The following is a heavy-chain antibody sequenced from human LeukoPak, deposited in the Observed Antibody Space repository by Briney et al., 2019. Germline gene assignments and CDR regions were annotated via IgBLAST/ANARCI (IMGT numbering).Heavy chain of an antibody. J-gene: IGHJ3*02. CDR1: GFTFSSYA. CDR3: ARRDADMAGSGFDI. Sequence: GGSLRLSCAASGFTFSSYAMHWVRQAPGKGLECVSAITSDGGSTYYANSVKGRFPISRDNSKNTLYLQMGSLRAEDMAVYYCARRDADMAGSGFDIWGQGTMVTVSS. CDR2: ITSDGGST. D-gene: IGHD5-18*01. V-gene: IGHV3-64*01.